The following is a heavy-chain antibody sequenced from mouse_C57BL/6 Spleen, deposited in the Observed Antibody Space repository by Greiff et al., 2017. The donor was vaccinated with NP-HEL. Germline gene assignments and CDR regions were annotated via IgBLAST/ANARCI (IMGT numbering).Heavy chain of an antibody. CDR3: ESGAGTEAMDY. D-gene: IGHD4-1*01. J-gene: IGHJ4*01. CDR2: IHPSDSDT. V-gene: IGHV1-74*01. Sequence: QVQLQQPGAELVKPGASVKVSCKASGYTFTSYWMHWVKQRPGQGLEWIGRIHPSDSDTNYNQKFKGKATLTVDKSSSTTYMQLSSLTSEDSAVYDCESGAGTEAMDYWGQGTSVTVSS. CDR1: GYTFTSYW.